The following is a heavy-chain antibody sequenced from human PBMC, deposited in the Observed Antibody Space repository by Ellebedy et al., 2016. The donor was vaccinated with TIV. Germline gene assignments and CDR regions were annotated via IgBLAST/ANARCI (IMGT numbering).Heavy chain of an antibody. D-gene: IGHD2-21*02. J-gene: IGHJ4*02. Sequence: GESLKISCAASGFTFSGSTIHWVRQASGKGLEWVGRIRNKANSYATAYATSVKGRFTISTDDSKNTAYLQMNSLKTGDKAVYYCTRRTYCGGDCYSFDYWGQGTLVTVSS. V-gene: IGHV3-73*01. CDR3: TRRTYCGGDCYSFDY. CDR1: GFTFSGST. CDR2: IRNKANSYAT.